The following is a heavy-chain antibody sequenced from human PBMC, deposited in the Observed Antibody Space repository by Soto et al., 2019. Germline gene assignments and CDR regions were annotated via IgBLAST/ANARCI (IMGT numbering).Heavy chain of an antibody. J-gene: IGHJ3*02. CDR1: VGSVSSGSYY. CDR2: IYYSGST. CDR3: ARDSRYYYDSSGANDAFDI. V-gene: IGHV4-61*01. Sequence: QVQLQESGPGLVKPSETLSLTCTVSVGSVSSGSYYWSWIRQPPGKGLEWIGYIYYSGSTNYNPSLKSRVNISVDPSKNQYSLKLRSVTAADTALYYCARDSRYYYDSSGANDAFDIWGQGTMVNVSS. D-gene: IGHD3-22*01.